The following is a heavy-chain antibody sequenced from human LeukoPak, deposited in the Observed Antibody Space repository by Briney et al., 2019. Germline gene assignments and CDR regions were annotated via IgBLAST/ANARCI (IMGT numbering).Heavy chain of an antibody. CDR1: GGSITSNIHY. CDR3: ARVVIPDDSSSLGY. J-gene: IGHJ4*02. V-gene: IGHV4-39*07. CDR2: IFYSGTT. D-gene: IGHD6-6*01. Sequence: PSETLSLTCTVSGGSITSNIHYWGWIRQPPGKGPEWIGTIFYSGTTYYNPSLKSRVTISVDTSKNQFSLKLSSVTAADTAVYYCARVVIPDDSSSLGYWGQGTLVTVSS.